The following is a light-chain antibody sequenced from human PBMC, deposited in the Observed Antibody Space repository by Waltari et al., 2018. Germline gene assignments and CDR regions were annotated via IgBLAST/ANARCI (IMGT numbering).Light chain of an antibody. Sequence: EIVLTQSPGTLSLSPGERANLSGSASQAVSTTSLNWYQQKPCHAPRLLIYGASSRATGIPCRFSGSGSGTDFTLTISRLEPEDFAVYYCQQYDSIVLTFGGGTRVEI. CDR1: QAVSTTS. CDR2: GAS. V-gene: IGKV3-20*01. J-gene: IGKJ4*01. CDR3: QQYDSIVLT.